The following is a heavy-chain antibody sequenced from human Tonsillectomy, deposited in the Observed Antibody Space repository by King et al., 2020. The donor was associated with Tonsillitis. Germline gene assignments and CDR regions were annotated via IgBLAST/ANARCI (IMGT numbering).Heavy chain of an antibody. V-gene: IGHV4-39*01. CDR3: ARHGSGWERRDYFDY. CDR2: VFYSGRS. J-gene: IGHJ4*02. Sequence: LQLQESGPGLVKPSETLSLSCTVSGGSISNRGYYWGWIRQPPGKGLEWIGSVFYSGRSYYNPSLKSRVTISVDTSKNQFSLKLSSVTAADTAVVYCARHGSGWERRDYFDYWGQGILVTVSS. D-gene: IGHD1-26*01. CDR1: GGSISNRGYY.